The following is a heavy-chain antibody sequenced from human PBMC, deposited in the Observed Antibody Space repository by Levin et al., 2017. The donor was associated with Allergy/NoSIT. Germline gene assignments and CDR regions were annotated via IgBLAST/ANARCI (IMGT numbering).Heavy chain of an antibody. CDR1: GGSISSYY. J-gene: IGHJ3*02. Sequence: KPSETLSLTCTVSGGSISSYYWSWIRQPAGKGLEWIGRIYTSGSTNYNPSLKSRVTMSVDTSKNQFSLKLSSVTAADTAVYYCARGRTIFGVVHAFDIWGQGTMVTVSS. CDR2: IYTSGST. V-gene: IGHV4-4*07. CDR3: ARGRTIFGVVHAFDI. D-gene: IGHD3-3*01.